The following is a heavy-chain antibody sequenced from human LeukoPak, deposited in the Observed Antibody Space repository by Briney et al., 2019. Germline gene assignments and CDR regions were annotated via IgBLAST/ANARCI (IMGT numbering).Heavy chain of an antibody. J-gene: IGHJ4*02. CDR2: INHSGST. CDR1: GGSFSGYY. D-gene: IGHD3-3*01. CDR3: AGGHYDFWSGYPIFDY. V-gene: IGHV4-34*01. Sequence: SETLSLTCAVYGGSFSGYYWSWIRQPPGKGLEWIGKINHSGSTNYNPSLKSRVTISVDTSKNQFSLKLSSVTAADTAVYYCAGGHYDFWSGYPIFDYWGQGTLVTVSS.